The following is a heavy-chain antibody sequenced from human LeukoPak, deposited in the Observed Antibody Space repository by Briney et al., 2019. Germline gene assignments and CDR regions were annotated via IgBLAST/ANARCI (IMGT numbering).Heavy chain of an antibody. CDR1: GYTFTGYY. D-gene: IGHD3-10*01. Sequence: ASVKVSCKASGYTFTGYYMHWVRQAPGQGLEWMGWINPNSGGTNYAQKFQGWVTMTRDTSISTAYMELSRLRSDDTAVYYCARGIITMVRGVFDYFDYWGQGTLVTVSS. J-gene: IGHJ4*02. CDR2: INPNSGGT. V-gene: IGHV1-2*04. CDR3: ARGIITMVRGVFDYFDY.